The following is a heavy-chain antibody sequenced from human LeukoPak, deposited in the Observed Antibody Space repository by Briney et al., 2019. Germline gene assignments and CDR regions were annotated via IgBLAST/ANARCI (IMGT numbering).Heavy chain of an antibody. Sequence: GGSLRLSCAASGFTFSSYWMSWVRQAPGKGLEWVANIKQDGSERYYVDSVKGRFTISRDNAKNSLYLQMNSLRAEDTAVYYCARESALGAFDIWGQGTMVTVSS. J-gene: IGHJ3*02. CDR1: GFTFSSYW. CDR3: ARESALGAFDI. V-gene: IGHV3-7*01. CDR2: IKQDGSER.